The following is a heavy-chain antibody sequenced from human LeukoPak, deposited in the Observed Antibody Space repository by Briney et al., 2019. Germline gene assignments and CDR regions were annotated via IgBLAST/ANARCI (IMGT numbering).Heavy chain of an antibody. Sequence: SETLSLTCTVSGGSISSYYWSWIRQPPGKGLEWIGSIYYSGSTYYNPSLKSRVTISVDTSKNQFSLKLSSVTAADTAVYYCARDRPLTMIVVVMRRFDPWGQGTLVTVSS. D-gene: IGHD3-22*01. V-gene: IGHV4-59*05. J-gene: IGHJ5*02. CDR3: ARDRPLTMIVVVMRRFDP. CDR1: GGSISSYY. CDR2: IYYSGST.